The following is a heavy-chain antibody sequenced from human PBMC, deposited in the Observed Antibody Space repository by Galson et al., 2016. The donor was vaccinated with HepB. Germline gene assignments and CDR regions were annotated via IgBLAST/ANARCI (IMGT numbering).Heavy chain of an antibody. V-gene: IGHV3-11*01. CDR3: AREMRNWNEVGDYFDY. CDR2: IYSSDTAI. CDR1: GFTFSDYY. J-gene: IGHJ4*02. Sequence: SLRLSCAASGFTFSDYYMSWVRQAPGKGLEWVSYIYSSDTAIYYADSVKGRFTISRDNAKNSLYLRMNSLRAEDTAVYYCAREMRNWNEVGDYFDYWGQGTLVTVSS. D-gene: IGHD1-1*01.